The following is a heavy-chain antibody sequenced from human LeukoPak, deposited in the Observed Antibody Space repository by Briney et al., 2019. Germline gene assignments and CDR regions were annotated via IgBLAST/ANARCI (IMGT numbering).Heavy chain of an antibody. J-gene: IGHJ4*02. CDR1: GFTFSDYY. Sequence: GGSLRLSCAASGFTFSDYYMSWIRQAPGKGLEWEAVISYDGSNKYYADSVKGRFTISRDNSKNTLYLQMNSLRAEDTAVYYCARDLGIAAAFFDYWGQGTLVTVSS. CDR3: ARDLGIAAAFFDY. CDR2: ISYDGSNK. D-gene: IGHD6-13*01. V-gene: IGHV3-30*03.